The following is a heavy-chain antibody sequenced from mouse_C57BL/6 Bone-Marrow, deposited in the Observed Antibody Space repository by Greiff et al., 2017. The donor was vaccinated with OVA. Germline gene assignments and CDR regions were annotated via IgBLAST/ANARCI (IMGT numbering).Heavy chain of an antibody. CDR1: GYTFTSYW. D-gene: IGHD3-3*01. V-gene: IGHV1-69*01. Sequence: QVQLQQPGAELVMPGASVKLSCKASGYTFTSYWMHWVKQRPGQGLEWIGEIDPSDSYTNYKQKFKGKSTLTVDKSSSTDYMQLSSLTSEDSAVYYCARESYGGAMDYWGQGTAVTVSS. CDR3: ARESYGGAMDY. CDR2: IDPSDSYT. J-gene: IGHJ4*01.